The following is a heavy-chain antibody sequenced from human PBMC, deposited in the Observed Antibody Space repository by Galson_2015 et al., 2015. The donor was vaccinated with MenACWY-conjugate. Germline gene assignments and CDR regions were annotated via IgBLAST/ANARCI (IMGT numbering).Heavy chain of an antibody. J-gene: IGHJ4*02. CDR2: IWYDGSKT. V-gene: IGHV3-33*01. CDR3: FAINSGIDY. Sequence: SLRLSCAASGFTFSSYAMHRVRQAPGRGLEWVAVIWYDGSKTYYADSVKGRFTIYRDNSKNTAFLTMNSLRAEDTALYYCFAINSGIDYWGQGTLVTVSS. CDR1: GFTFSSYA. D-gene: IGHD1-26*01.